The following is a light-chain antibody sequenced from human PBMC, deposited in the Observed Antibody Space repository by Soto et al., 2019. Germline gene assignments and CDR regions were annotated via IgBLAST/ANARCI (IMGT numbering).Light chain of an antibody. J-gene: IGKJ1*01. CDR1: QSISSW. CDR3: QQYNSYWT. V-gene: IGKV1-5*01. Sequence: STLSASVGDRVTITCRASQSISSWLAWYQQKPGKAPKLLIYDASSLESGVPSRFSGSGSGTEFTLTISSLQPDDFATYYCQQYNSYWTFGQGTKVDIK. CDR2: DAS.